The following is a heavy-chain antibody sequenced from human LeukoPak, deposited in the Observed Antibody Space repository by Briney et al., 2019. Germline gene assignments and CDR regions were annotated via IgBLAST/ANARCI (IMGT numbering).Heavy chain of an antibody. V-gene: IGHV4-34*01. CDR1: GGSFSGYY. CDR2: INHSGST. CDR3: AREGATMISDFDY. J-gene: IGHJ4*02. Sequence: PSETLSLTCAVYGGSFSGYYWSWIRQPPGKGLEWIGEINHSGSTTYNPSLKSRVTISVDTSKNQFSLKLSSVTAADTAVYYCAREGATMISDFDYWGQGTLVTVSS. D-gene: IGHD3-22*01.